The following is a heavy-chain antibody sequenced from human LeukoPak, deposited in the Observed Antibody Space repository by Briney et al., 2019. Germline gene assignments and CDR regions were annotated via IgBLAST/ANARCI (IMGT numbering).Heavy chain of an antibody. D-gene: IGHD3-22*01. CDR3: ARDVYYYDSSGYERAFDI. CDR2: INPHSGGK. J-gene: IGHJ3*02. CDR1: GYTLTGYY. V-gene: IGHV1-2*02. Sequence: ASVKVSCRASGYTLTGYYMHWVREAPGQGRVWVGGINPHSGGKNYAQKIQGRVTMTRDTSISTASMELSRLRSDDTAVYYCARDVYYYDSSGYERAFDIWGQGTMVTVSS.